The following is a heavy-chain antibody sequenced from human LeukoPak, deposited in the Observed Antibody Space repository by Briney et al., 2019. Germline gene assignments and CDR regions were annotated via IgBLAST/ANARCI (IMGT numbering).Heavy chain of an antibody. J-gene: IGHJ4*02. Sequence: SETLSLTCDVSGVSISSYWWSWVRKPAGKGLEWIGRIYTTGRTNYSPSFQSRVTMSIDMSKNHFSLTLRSATAADTAVYYCARAGYTISAFHSDFWGQGAPVTVSS. CDR1: GVSISSYW. CDR3: ARAGYTISAFHSDF. CDR2: IYTTGRT. D-gene: IGHD5-24*01. V-gene: IGHV4-4*07.